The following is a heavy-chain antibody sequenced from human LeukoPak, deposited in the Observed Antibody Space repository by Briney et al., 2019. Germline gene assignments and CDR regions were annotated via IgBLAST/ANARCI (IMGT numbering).Heavy chain of an antibody. V-gene: IGHV6-1*01. CDR3: ARQEDLVLGY. D-gene: IGHD3-10*01. CDR2: TFYLSRWYN. J-gene: IGHJ4*02. CDR1: GDSVSNNNVA. Sequence: SQTLSLTCAISGDSVSNNNVAWNWIRQSPSRGLECLGRTFYLSRWYNDYASSVKSRLTINPDTSKNQVSLQLNSVTPEDTAVYYCARQEDLVLGYWGQGTLVTVSS.